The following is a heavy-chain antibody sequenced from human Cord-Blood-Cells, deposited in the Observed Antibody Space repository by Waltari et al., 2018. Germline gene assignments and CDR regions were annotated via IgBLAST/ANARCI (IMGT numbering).Heavy chain of an antibody. CDR2: INAGNGNT. Sequence: QVQLVQSGAEVKKPGASVKVSCTASGYTFTSYAMHWVRQAPGQRLEWMGWINAGNGNTKYSQKFQGRVTITRDTSASTAYMELSSLRSEDTAVYYCARDLGIAAAGRDAFDIWGQGTMVTVSS. CDR1: GYTFTSYA. CDR3: ARDLGIAAAGRDAFDI. J-gene: IGHJ3*02. D-gene: IGHD6-13*01. V-gene: IGHV1-3*01.